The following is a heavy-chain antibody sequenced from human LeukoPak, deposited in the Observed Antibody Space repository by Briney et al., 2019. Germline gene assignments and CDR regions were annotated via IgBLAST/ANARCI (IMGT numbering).Heavy chain of an antibody. V-gene: IGHV4-34*01. CDR1: GXSFXGYF. Sequence: LXLTXXXXGXSFXGYFWSWIRQPPXKGLEWIGEVNHSGRTNYNPSLNSRVTISVDPSKSQFSLNLRSVTAADTAVYYCARGQFQRDYWGQGTLVIVSS. J-gene: IGHJ4*02. CDR2: VNHSGRT. CDR3: ARGQFQRDY.